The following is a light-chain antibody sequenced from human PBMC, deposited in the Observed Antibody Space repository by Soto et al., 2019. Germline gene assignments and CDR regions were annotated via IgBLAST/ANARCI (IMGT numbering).Light chain of an antibody. Sequence: DIVLTQSPATLSLSQGERATLSCRASQSVGSDLAWYQQKPGQAPRLVIYDIFTRATGAPTRISGSGSGTEFTLTISSLQSEDFAVYYCQQYNSWPLTFGGGTKVDIK. J-gene: IGKJ4*01. V-gene: IGKV3D-15*01. CDR3: QQYNSWPLT. CDR2: DIF. CDR1: QSVGSD.